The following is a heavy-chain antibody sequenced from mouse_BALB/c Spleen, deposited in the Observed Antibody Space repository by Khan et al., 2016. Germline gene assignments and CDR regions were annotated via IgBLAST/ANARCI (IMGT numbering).Heavy chain of an antibody. Sequence: EVKLLESGGGLVQPGGSLKLSCAASGFDFSRYWMSWVRQAPGKGLEWIGEINPDSSTINYTPSLKDKFIISRDNAKNTLYLQMSKVRSEDTALXYGGRLYYYGCFDYGGQGTTLTVSS. CDR2: INPDSSTI. J-gene: IGHJ2*01. CDR3: GRLYYYGCFDY. CDR1: GFDFSRYW. V-gene: IGHV4-1*02. D-gene: IGHD1-1*02.